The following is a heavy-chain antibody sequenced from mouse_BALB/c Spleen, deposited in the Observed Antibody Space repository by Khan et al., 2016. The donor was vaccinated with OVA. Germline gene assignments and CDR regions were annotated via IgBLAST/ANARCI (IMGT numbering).Heavy chain of an antibody. CDR1: GYTFTSYW. J-gene: IGHJ2*01. CDR3: ARAMGGKVPLDY. V-gene: IGHV1S41*01. D-gene: IGHD1-1*02. CDR2: IVPGSDST. Sequence: DLVKPGASVKLSCKASGYTFTSYWINWIKQRPGQGLEWIGRIVPGSDSTYYNDMFKGKATLTVDTSSSTAYIQLSSLSSEDSAVYFCARAMGGKVPLDYWGQGTTLTVSS.